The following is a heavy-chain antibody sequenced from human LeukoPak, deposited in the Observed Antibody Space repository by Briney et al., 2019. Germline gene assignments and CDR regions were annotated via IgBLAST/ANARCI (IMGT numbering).Heavy chain of an antibody. J-gene: IGHJ1*01. CDR1: GFSLNYYW. Sequence: PGGSLRLSCAASGFSLNYYWMTWVRQAPGKGLEWVANIKPDGSEKYYVDSVKGRFIVSRDNAKNSLYLQMNSLRVEDTAVYYCAKDPISSGWYEVYFQHWGQGTLVTVSS. CDR2: IKPDGSEK. V-gene: IGHV3-7*01. CDR3: AKDPISSGWYEVYFQH. D-gene: IGHD6-19*01.